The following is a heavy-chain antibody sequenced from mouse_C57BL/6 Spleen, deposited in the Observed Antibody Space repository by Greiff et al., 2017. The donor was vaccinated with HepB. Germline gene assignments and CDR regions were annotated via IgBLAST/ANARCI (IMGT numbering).Heavy chain of an antibody. CDR2: ISSGGSYT. CDR3: ARHSNYVGYAMDY. V-gene: IGHV5-6*01. J-gene: IGHJ4*01. Sequence: EVKLMESGGDLVKPGGSLKLSCAASGFTFSSYGMSWVRQTPDKRLEWVATISSGGSYTYYPDSVKGRFTISRDNAKNTLYLQMSSLKSEDTAMYYCARHSNYVGYAMDYWGQGTSVTVSS. D-gene: IGHD2-5*01. CDR1: GFTFSSYG.